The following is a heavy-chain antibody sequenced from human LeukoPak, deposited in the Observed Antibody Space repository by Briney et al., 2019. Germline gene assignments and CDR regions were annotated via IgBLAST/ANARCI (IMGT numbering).Heavy chain of an antibody. Sequence: PGGSLRLSCAASGFTFSNAWMSWVRQAPGKGLEWVGRIKSKTDGGTTDYSAPVKGIFTISSNDSKNTLYLQMNSLRVEDTAVYYCAREKGRGVISPYYDYWGQGTLVTVS. D-gene: IGHD3-10*01. J-gene: IGHJ4*02. CDR2: IKSKTDGGTT. CDR1: GFTFSNAW. V-gene: IGHV3-15*01. CDR3: AREKGRGVISPYYDY.